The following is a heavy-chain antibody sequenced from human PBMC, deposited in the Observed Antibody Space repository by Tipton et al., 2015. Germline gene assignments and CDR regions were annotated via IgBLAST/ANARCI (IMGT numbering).Heavy chain of an antibody. J-gene: IGHJ6*02. CDR1: PYTFTRYD. D-gene: IGHD2-2*02. CDR2: MNPDSGNT. V-gene: IGHV1-8*01. Sequence: QLVQSGAEVKKPGASVKVSCKASPYTFTRYDISWVRQATGQGLEWMGWMNPDSGNTGYAQKFQGRVTMTWNTSISTAYMELSSLRSEDTAVYYCARYCSSSSCHNYYYGMDVWGQGTTVTVSS. CDR3: ARYCSSSSCHNYYYGMDV.